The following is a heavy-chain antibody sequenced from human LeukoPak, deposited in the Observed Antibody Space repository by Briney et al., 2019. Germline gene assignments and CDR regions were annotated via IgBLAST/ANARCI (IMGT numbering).Heavy chain of an antibody. V-gene: IGHV4-38-2*01. CDR1: GGSFSGYY. D-gene: IGHD6-13*01. CDR3: ASVAAPDLFDY. CDR2: IYHSGST. J-gene: IGHJ4*02. Sequence: PSETLSLTCAVYGGSFSGYYWGWIRQPPGKGLEWIGSIYHSGSTYYNPSLKSRVTISVDTSKNQFSLKLSSVTAADTAVYYCASVAAPDLFDYWGQGTLVTVSS.